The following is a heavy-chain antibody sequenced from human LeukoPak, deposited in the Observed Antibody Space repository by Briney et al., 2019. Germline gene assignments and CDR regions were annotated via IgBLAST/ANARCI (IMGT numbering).Heavy chain of an antibody. CDR2: IYYSGST. J-gene: IGHJ3*02. D-gene: IGHD5-18*01. V-gene: IGHV4-39*07. Sequence: SETLSLTCTVSGGSISSSSYYWGWIRQPPGKGLEWIGSIYYSGSTYYNPSLKSRVTISVDTSKNQFSLKLSSVTAADTAVYYCARDEGPNTASPKAFDIWGQGTMVTVSS. CDR1: GGSISSSSYY. CDR3: ARDEGPNTASPKAFDI.